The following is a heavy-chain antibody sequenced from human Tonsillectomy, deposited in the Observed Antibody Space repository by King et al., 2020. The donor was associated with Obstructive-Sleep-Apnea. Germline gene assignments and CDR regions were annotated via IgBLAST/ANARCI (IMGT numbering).Heavy chain of an antibody. Sequence: VQLQESGPGLVKPSQTLSLTCIVSGGSIIIDGYYWGWSRQNPGKGLVWFEYIYYSGSTYYNPSLKSRVTISVDTAKNQLSLKLCSMPAADTAVYYCARGSPYYFDYWGQGTLVTVSS. CDR2: IYYSGST. CDR3: ARGSPYYFDY. J-gene: IGHJ4*02. D-gene: IGHD3-10*01. CDR1: GGSIIIDGYY. V-gene: IGHV4-31*03.